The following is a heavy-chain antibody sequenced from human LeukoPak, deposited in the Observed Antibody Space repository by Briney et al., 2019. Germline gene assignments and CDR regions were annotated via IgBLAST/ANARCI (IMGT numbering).Heavy chain of an antibody. V-gene: IGHV3-48*03. CDR2: ISDSGSTI. CDR1: GFTFSIYE. D-gene: IGHD2-15*01. CDR3: ARTIASGY. Sequence: PGGSLRLSCAASGFTFSIYEMHWVRQAPGKGLEWVSYISDSGSTIYYADSVKGRFTISRDNAKNLPYLQMNSLRAEDTAVYYCARTIASGYWGQGTLVTVSS. J-gene: IGHJ4*02.